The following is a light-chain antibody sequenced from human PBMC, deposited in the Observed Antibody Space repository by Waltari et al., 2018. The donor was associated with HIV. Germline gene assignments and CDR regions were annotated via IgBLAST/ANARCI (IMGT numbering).Light chain of an antibody. Sequence: QPVLTQPPSVSGAPGQRVTISCTRSSSNIGATYDVNWYQQLPGTAPKLLICANNNRPAGVPHRFSGSKSGTSASLAITGLQAEDEADYYCQSYDSTLRVVFGGGTKLTVL. CDR1: SSNIGATYD. J-gene: IGLJ2*01. CDR3: QSYDSTLRVV. V-gene: IGLV1-40*01. CDR2: ANN.